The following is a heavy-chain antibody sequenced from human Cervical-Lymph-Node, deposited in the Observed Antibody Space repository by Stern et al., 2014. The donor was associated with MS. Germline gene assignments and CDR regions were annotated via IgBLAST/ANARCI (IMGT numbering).Heavy chain of an antibody. CDR3: ARRRGDWYFDL. CDR2: IYPGDSDT. CDR1: GYSFTNYW. J-gene: IGHJ2*01. D-gene: IGHD3-16*01. Sequence: VQLMQSGAEVKKPGESLKISCKGSGYSFTNYWIVWVRQVPGKGLEWMGVIYPGDSDTEYSPSFQGHVPISADKSISTAYLQWSSLKASDTAMYYCARRRGDWYFDLWGRGTLVTVSS. V-gene: IGHV5-51*03.